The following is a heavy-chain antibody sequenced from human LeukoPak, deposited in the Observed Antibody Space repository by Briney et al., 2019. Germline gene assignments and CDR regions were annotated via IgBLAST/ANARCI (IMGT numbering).Heavy chain of an antibody. CDR3: ARDASSGFTTATTGY. J-gene: IGHJ4*02. CDR2: ISSSSSYI. Sequence: PGGSLRLSCAASGFTFSSYSINWVRQAPGKGLEWVSSISSSSSYIYYADSVKGRFTISRDNAKNSLYLQMNSLRAEDTAVYYCARDASSGFTTATTGYWGQGTLVTVSS. D-gene: IGHD6-19*01. CDR1: GFTFSSYS. V-gene: IGHV3-21*06.